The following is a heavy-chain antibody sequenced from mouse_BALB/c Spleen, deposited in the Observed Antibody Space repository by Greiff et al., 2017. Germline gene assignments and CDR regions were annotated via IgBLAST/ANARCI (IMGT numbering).Heavy chain of an antibody. CDR1: GYTFTSYW. Sequence: LQQSGASVKMSCKASGYTFTSYWMHWVKQRPGQGLEWIGYINPSTGYTEYNQKFKDKATLTADKSSSTAYMQLSSLTSEDSAVYYCARSDYGLFAYWGQGTLGTVSA. J-gene: IGHJ3*01. D-gene: IGHD1-1*02. V-gene: IGHV1-7*01. CDR3: ARSDYGLFAY. CDR2: INPSTGYT.